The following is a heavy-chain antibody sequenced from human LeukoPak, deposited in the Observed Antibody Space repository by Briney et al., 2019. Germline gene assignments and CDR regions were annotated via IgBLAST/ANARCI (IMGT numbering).Heavy chain of an antibody. Sequence: PGGSLRLSCAASGFTLSSYAMHWVRQAPGKGLEWVAVISYDGSNKYYADSVKGRFTISRDNSKNTLYLQMNSLRAEDTAVYYCARALGYCSGGSCCVDYWGQGTLVTVSS. V-gene: IGHV3-30-3*01. CDR3: ARALGYCSGGSCCVDY. CDR2: ISYDGSNK. CDR1: GFTLSSYA. J-gene: IGHJ4*02. D-gene: IGHD2-15*01.